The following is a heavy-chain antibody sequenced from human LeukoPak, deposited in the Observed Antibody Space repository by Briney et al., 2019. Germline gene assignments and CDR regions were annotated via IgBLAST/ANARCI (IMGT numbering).Heavy chain of an antibody. Sequence: ASGKLSCNASGYTFTSYGISWMRQAPGQGLEWMGWISAYNGNTNYAQKLKGRVTMTTDTSTSTAYMELRSLRSDDTAVYYCARARGVTVAGYYYYYMDVWGKGTTVTVSS. V-gene: IGHV1-18*01. CDR2: ISAYNGNT. CDR1: GYTFTSYG. D-gene: IGHD6-19*01. CDR3: ARARGVTVAGYYYYYMDV. J-gene: IGHJ6*03.